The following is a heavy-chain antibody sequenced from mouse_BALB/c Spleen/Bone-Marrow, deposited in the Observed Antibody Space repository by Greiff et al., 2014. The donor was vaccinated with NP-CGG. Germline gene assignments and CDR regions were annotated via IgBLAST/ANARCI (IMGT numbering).Heavy chain of an antibody. CDR1: GYTFTSYW. Sequence: VQLKQSGTVLARPGASVKMSCKASGYTFTSYWMHWVKQRPGQVLEWIGAIYPGNSDTSYNQKFKGKAKLTAVTSTSTAYMELSSLTNEDSAVYYCTRYPYYYGSRNYYAMDYWGQGTSVTVSS. CDR2: IYPGNSDT. CDR3: TRYPYYYGSRNYYAMDY. D-gene: IGHD1-1*01. V-gene: IGHV1-5*01. J-gene: IGHJ4*01.